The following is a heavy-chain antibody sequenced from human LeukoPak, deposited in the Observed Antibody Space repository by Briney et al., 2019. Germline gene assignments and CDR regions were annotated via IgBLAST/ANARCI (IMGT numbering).Heavy chain of an antibody. CDR3: ARVDSGGHSDFDYFDY. V-gene: IGHV1-18*01. CDR1: GYTFTSYT. CDR2: ISAYNGNT. J-gene: IGHJ4*02. D-gene: IGHD4-23*01. Sequence: ASVKVSCKASGYTFTSYTITWVQQAPGQGLEWMGWISAYNGNTNYAQELQGRVTLTTDTSTSTAYMELRSLRSGDTAVYYCARVDSGGHSDFDYFDYWGQGTLVTVSS.